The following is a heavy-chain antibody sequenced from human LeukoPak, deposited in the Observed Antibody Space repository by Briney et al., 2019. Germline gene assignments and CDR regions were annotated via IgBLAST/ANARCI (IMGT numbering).Heavy chain of an antibody. V-gene: IGHV1-45*02. CDR3: ARDGAAVEFWSGHQPFDY. Sequence: GASVKVSCKASGYTFIYRYLHWVRQAPGQALEWMGWITPFNGNTNYAQKFQDRVTITRDRSMSTAYMELSSLRSEDTAVYYCARDGAAVEFWSGHQPFDYWGQGTLVTVSS. CDR2: ITPFNGNT. D-gene: IGHD3-3*01. CDR1: GYTFIYRY. J-gene: IGHJ4*02.